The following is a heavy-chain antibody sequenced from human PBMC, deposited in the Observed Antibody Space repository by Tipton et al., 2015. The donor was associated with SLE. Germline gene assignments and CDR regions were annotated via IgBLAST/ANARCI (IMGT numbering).Heavy chain of an antibody. Sequence: TLSLTCTVSGGSIISYYWSWIRHPPGKGLEWIGYIYYSGSTNYNPSLKSRVTISIDTSKNQFSLKLSSVTAADTAVYYCARGVVQGVPFDYWGQGTLVTVSS. J-gene: IGHJ4*02. D-gene: IGHD3-10*01. CDR2: IYYSGST. CDR1: GGSIISYY. V-gene: IGHV4-59*08. CDR3: ARGVVQGVPFDY.